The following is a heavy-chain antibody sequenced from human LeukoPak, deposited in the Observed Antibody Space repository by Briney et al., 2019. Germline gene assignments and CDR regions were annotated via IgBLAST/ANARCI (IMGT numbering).Heavy chain of an antibody. V-gene: IGHV3-21*01. CDR1: GFTFSSYS. J-gene: IGHJ4*02. Sequence: GGSLRLSCAASGFTFSSYSMNWVRQAPGKGLEWVSSISSSSSYIYYADSVKGRFAISRDNSRNTLYLQMNSLRPEDTAVYYCAKGSGWFGELVDYWGQGTVVTGSS. CDR3: AKGSGWFGELVDY. D-gene: IGHD3-10*01. CDR2: ISSSSSYI.